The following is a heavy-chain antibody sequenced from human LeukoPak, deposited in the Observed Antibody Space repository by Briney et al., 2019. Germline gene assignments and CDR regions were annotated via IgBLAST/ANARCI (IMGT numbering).Heavy chain of an antibody. V-gene: IGHV3-11*01. CDR2: INSSGSTI. CDR3: ARGARRTFYYYGMDV. CDR1: GFTFSDYY. D-gene: IGHD1-1*01. J-gene: IGHJ6*02. Sequence: GGSLRLSCAASGFTFSDYYMSWLRQPPGKGLEWVSYINSSGSTIYYADSVKGRFTISRDNAKNTLYLQMNSLRAEDTAVYYCARGARRTFYYYGMDVWGQGTTVTVSS.